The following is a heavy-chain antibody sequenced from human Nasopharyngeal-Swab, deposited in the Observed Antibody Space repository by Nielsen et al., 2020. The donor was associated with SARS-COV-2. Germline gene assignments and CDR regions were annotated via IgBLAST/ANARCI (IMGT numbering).Heavy chain of an antibody. V-gene: IGHV3-21*01. CDR3: ARDGLDYDFWSAYFMDV. CDR1: GFTFNNYN. D-gene: IGHD3-3*01. CDR2: ISSSSSYI. J-gene: IGHJ6*04. Sequence: GESLKISCAASGFTFNNYNFNWVRQAPGKGPEWVSSISSSSSYIYYADSVKGRFTISRDNAKNSLYLQMNSLRAEDTAVYYCARDGLDYDFWSAYFMDVWGKGTTVTVSS.